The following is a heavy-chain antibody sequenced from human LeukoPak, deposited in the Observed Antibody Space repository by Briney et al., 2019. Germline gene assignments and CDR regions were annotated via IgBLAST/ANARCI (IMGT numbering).Heavy chain of an antibody. D-gene: IGHD4-17*01. J-gene: IGHJ4*02. V-gene: IGHV3-23*01. Sequence: SGGSLRLSCAASGFTFSSYGMTCGRQAPGKGLEWVSGISGSGGRTNYADSVKGRFTISRDNSKNTLYLQMNSLRAEDTAVYYCAKDLDATTVTTVGYWGQGTLVTVSS. CDR3: AKDLDATTVTTVGY. CDR1: GFTFSSYG. CDR2: ISGSGGRT.